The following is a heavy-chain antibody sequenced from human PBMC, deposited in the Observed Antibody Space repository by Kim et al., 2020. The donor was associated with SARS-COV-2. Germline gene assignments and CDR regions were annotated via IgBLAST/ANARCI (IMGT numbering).Heavy chain of an antibody. CDR2: ISAYNGNT. J-gene: IGHJ3*02. CDR1: GYTFTSYG. Sequence: ASVKVSCKASGYTFTSYGISWVRQAPGQGLEWMGWISAYNGNTNYAQKLQGRVTMTTDTSTSTAYMELRSLRSDDTAVYYCARHLVDCSSTSCWYDAFDIWGQGTMVTVSS. D-gene: IGHD2-2*01. CDR3: ARHLVDCSSTSCWYDAFDI. V-gene: IGHV1-18*04.